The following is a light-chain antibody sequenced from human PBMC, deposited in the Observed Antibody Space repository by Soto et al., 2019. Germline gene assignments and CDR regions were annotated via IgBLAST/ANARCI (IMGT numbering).Light chain of an antibody. CDR2: EAS. V-gene: IGKV1-16*02. CDR1: QDITND. Sequence: DIQMTQSPSSLSASVGDRVTITCRASQDITNDLDWFQQKPGKAPKSLIYEASILHSGVPSKFSGSGFGTDFTLTISSLQPEDFATYFCLQYHAYPRTFGQGNKVDI. CDR3: LQYHAYPRT. J-gene: IGKJ1*01.